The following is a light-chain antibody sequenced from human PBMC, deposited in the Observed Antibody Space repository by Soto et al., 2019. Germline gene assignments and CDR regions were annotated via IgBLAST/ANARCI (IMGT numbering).Light chain of an antibody. V-gene: IGKV3-20*01. J-gene: IGKJ4*01. Sequence: EIVLTQSPGTLSLSPGERATLSCRASQSVSSSYLAWYQQKPGQAPRLLIYGASSRVTGIPDRFSGSGSGTDFTLTISRLEPEDFVVYYCQQYGSSPQTFGGGTKVEI. CDR3: QQYGSSPQT. CDR2: GAS. CDR1: QSVSSSY.